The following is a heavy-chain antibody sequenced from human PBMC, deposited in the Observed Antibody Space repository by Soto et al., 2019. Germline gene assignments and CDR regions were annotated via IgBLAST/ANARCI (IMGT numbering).Heavy chain of an antibody. D-gene: IGHD3-16*01. CDR2: ISDRGGTT. V-gene: IGHV3-23*01. J-gene: IGHJ4*02. Sequence: QTGGSLRLSCAASGFTFSSYALTWVRQAPGKGLERVSGISDRGGTTYYADSVKGRFTISRDNSKNKLYLQMNSLRAEDTAVYYCAKEDWMGESRGPSYWGQGTLVTVSS. CDR3: AKEDWMGESRGPSY. CDR1: GFTFSSYA.